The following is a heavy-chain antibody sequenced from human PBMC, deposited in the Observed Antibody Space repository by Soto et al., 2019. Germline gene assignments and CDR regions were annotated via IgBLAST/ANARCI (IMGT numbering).Heavy chain of an antibody. CDR2: ISGTGSTT. Sequence: EVQLLESGGGLVQPGGSLRLSGVVSGFTFSGYAMSWGRQAPGKGLEWVSLISGTGSTTYYADSVKGRFTISRDNSKNTLYLHMNSLGADDTAVYYCAAIRFWGQGTLVTVSS. V-gene: IGHV3-23*01. J-gene: IGHJ4*02. CDR3: AAIRF. CDR1: GFTFSGYA.